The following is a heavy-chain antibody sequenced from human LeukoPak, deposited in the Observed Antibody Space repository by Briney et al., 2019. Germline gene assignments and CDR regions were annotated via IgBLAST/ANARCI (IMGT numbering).Heavy chain of an antibody. CDR3: ARDRGSGSYFDY. Sequence: ASVRLSCKASGYSFTSYGISWVRQAPGQGLEGRGWISAYNGNTNYAQKLQGRVTMTTDTSTSTAYMELRSLRSDNTAVYYCARDRGSGSYFDYWGQGTLVTVSS. D-gene: IGHD1-26*01. J-gene: IGHJ4*02. CDR1: GYSFTSYG. V-gene: IGHV1-18*01. CDR2: ISAYNGNT.